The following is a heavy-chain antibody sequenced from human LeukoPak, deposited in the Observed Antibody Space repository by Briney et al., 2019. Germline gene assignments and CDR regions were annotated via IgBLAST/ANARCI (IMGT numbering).Heavy chain of an antibody. CDR1: SGSFSGYY. CDR2: IYHSGST. CDR3: ARGFATMVRGVVLDF. D-gene: IGHD3-10*01. Sequence: PSETLSLTCAVYSGSFSGYYWSWIRQPPGKGLEWIGEIYHSGSTNYNPSLKSRVTISVDTSKNQFSLKLNSVTAADTAVYYRARGFATMVRGVVLDFWGQGTLVTVSS. V-gene: IGHV4-34*01. J-gene: IGHJ4*02.